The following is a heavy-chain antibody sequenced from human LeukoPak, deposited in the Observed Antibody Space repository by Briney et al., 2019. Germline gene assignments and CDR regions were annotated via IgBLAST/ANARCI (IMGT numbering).Heavy chain of an antibody. CDR2: ISYDGSNK. Sequence: PTGGSLRLSCAASGFTFSSYAMHWVRQAPGKGLEWVAVISYDGSNKYYADSVKGRFTISRDNSKNTLYLQMNSLRAEDTAVYYCARDARRYDFRSGYYHDYWGQGTLVTVSS. CDR3: ARDARRYDFRSGYYHDY. V-gene: IGHV3-30-3*01. J-gene: IGHJ4*02. CDR1: GFTFSSYA. D-gene: IGHD3-3*01.